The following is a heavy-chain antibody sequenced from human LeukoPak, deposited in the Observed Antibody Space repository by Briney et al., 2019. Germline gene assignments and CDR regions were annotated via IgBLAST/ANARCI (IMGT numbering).Heavy chain of an antibody. J-gene: IGHJ4*02. CDR1: GGSISSGVYY. CDR3: ARRRVDGYNYAFDY. V-gene: IGHV4-31*03. Sequence: SETLSLTCTVSGGSISSGVYYWSWIRQHPGKGLEWIGYIYYSGSTYYNPSLKSRVTISVDTSKSRFSLKLSSVTAADTAVYYCARRRVDGYNYAFDYWGQGTLVTVSS. D-gene: IGHD5-24*01. CDR2: IYYSGST.